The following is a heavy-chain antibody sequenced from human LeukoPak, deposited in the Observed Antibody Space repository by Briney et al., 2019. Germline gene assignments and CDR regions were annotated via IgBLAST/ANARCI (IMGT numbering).Heavy chain of an antibody. CDR2: INPSGGST. J-gene: IGHJ4*02. Sequence: ASVKVSCKASGYTFTSYYMHWVRQAPGQGLEWMGIINPSGGSTSYAQKFQGRVTMTRDTSTSTVYMELSSLRSEDTAVYYCARGSKVVVAAKRGYSYGFQEYYLNYWGQGTLVTVSS. V-gene: IGHV1-46*01. CDR1: GYTFTSYY. CDR3: ARGSKVVVAAKRGYSYGFQEYYLNY. D-gene: IGHD5-18*01.